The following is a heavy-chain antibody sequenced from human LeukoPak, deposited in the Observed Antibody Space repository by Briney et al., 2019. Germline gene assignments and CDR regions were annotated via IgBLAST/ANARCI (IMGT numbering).Heavy chain of an antibody. D-gene: IGHD1-1*01. Sequence: GGSLRLSCAASGFTFSSYAMTWVRQAPGEGLEWVSAISGSGGTTYYADSVKGRFTISRDNSKNTLYLQMNSLRAEDTAVYYCAKDGKVLDYFDYWGQGTLVTVSS. V-gene: IGHV3-23*01. J-gene: IGHJ4*02. CDR3: AKDGKVLDYFDY. CDR2: ISGSGGTT. CDR1: GFTFSSYA.